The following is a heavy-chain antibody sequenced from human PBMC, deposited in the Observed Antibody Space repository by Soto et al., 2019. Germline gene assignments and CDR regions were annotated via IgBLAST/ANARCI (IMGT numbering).Heavy chain of an antibody. D-gene: IGHD3-22*01. CDR3: AKVGTYYYDSSGYYYGNYYDY. Sequence: GGSLRLSCAASGFTFSSYVMSWFRQAPGKGLEWVSHISGSGLSTCYADSVKGRFTISRDDSKNTLYLQINSLRAEDTAAYYCAKVGTYYYDSSGYYYGNYYDYWGQGTQVTVSS. V-gene: IGHV3-23*01. CDR1: GFTFSSYV. CDR2: ISGSGLST. J-gene: IGHJ4*02.